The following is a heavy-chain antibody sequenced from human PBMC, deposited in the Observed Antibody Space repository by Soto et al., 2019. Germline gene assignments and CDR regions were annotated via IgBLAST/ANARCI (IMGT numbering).Heavy chain of an antibody. D-gene: IGHD3-22*01. CDR1: GFTFSGYG. CDR2: ISGSGDAK. J-gene: IGHJ4*02. CDR3: AKDFDSDETSHGPNDY. V-gene: IGHV3-23*01. Sequence: EVHLLESGGGLVQPGESLRLSCAASGFTFSGYGMSWVRQAPGKGLEWASIISGSGDAKYYADSVKGRFTISRDNSKNTMYLQMDSLRAEDTAVYYCAKDFDSDETSHGPNDYWGQGTLVTVSS.